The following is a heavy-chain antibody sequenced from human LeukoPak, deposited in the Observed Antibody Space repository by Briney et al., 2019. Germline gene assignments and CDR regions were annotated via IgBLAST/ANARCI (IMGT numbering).Heavy chain of an antibody. D-gene: IGHD2-2*01. V-gene: IGHV1-69*05. CDR2: IIPIFGTA. CDR1: GGTFSSYA. CDR3: AREPRYCSSTSCQGAFDI. Sequence: ASVKVSCKASGGTFSSYAISWVRQAPGQGLEWMGGIIPIFGTANYAQKFQGRVTITTDESTSTAYMELSSLRSEDTAVYYCAREPRYCSSTSCQGAFDIWGQGTMVTVSS. J-gene: IGHJ3*02.